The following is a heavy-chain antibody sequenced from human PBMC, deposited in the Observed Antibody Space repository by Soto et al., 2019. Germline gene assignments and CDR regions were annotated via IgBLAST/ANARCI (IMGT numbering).Heavy chain of an antibody. J-gene: IGHJ4*02. V-gene: IGHV3-64*01. CDR2: ISSNGGST. CDR1: GFTFSSYA. D-gene: IGHD5-18*01. CDR3: ARGVDTAMEAVDY. Sequence: EVQLVESGGGLVQPGGSLRLSCAASGFTFSSYAMHWVRQAPGKGLEYVSAISSNGGSTYYANSVKGRFTISRDNSKNTLYLQMVSLRAEDMAVYYCARGVDTAMEAVDYWGQGTLVTVSS.